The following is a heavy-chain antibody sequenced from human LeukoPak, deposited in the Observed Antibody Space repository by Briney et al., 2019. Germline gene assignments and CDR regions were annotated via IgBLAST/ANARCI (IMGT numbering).Heavy chain of an antibody. CDR1: GFTFSSYG. D-gene: IGHD2-21*02. CDR2: ISYDGSNK. J-gene: IGHJ4*02. Sequence: GESLRLSCAASGFTFSSYGMHWVRQAPGKGLEWVAVISYDGSNKYYADSVKGRFTISRDNSKNTLYLQMNSLRAEDTAVYYCAKDLGGRAYCGGDCYGFDYWGQGTLVTVSS. CDR3: AKDLGGRAYCGGDCYGFDY. V-gene: IGHV3-30*18.